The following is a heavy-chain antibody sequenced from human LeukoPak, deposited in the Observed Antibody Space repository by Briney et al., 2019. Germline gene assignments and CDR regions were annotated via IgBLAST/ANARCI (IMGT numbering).Heavy chain of an antibody. V-gene: IGHV3-48*01. D-gene: IGHD4-17*01. CDR2: ISSSSSTI. CDR1: GFTFSSYS. J-gene: IGHJ4*02. CDR3: VTVTTTDFYV. Sequence: PGGSLRLSCAASGFTFSSYSMNWVRQAPGKGLEWVSYISSSSSTIYYADSVKGRFTISRDNAKNSPYLQMNSLRAEDTAVYYCVTVTTTDFYVWGQGTLVTVSS.